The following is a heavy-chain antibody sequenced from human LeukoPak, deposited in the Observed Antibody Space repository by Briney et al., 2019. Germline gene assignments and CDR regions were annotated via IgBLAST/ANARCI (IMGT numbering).Heavy chain of an antibody. Sequence: GGSLRLSCAAAGFTFSSYAMSWVRQAPGKGLEWVSAISGSGGSTYYADSVKGRFTISRDNSKNTLYLQMNSLRAEGTAVYYCAKSIETLRFLEWLLEGMDVWGQGTTVTVSS. CDR1: GFTFSSYA. J-gene: IGHJ6*02. CDR2: ISGSGGST. V-gene: IGHV3-23*01. D-gene: IGHD3-3*01. CDR3: AKSIETLRFLEWLLEGMDV.